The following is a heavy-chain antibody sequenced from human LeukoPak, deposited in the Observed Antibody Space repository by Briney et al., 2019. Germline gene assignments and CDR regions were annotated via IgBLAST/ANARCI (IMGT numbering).Heavy chain of an antibody. CDR2: ISGSGVST. CDR1: GFTFSNYA. D-gene: IGHD3-22*01. Sequence: PGGSLRLSCAASGFTFSNYAMSWVRQAPGKGLEWVSVISGSGVSTNYADSVKGRFTISRDNSKNTLYVQMNSLRAEDTAVYYCAKGRYYYDSSGYYYAWGQGTLVTVSS. CDR3: AKGRYYYDSSGYYYA. V-gene: IGHV3-23*01. J-gene: IGHJ4*02.